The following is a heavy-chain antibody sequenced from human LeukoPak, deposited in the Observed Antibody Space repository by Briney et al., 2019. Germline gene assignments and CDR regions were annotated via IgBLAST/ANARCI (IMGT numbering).Heavy chain of an antibody. CDR3: ARSLGDYDILTGYYYLGGLDY. CDR2: INHSGST. V-gene: IGHV4-34*01. Sequence: SETLSLTCAVYGGSFSGYYWSWIRQPPGKGLEWIGEINHSGSTNYNPSLKSRVTISVDTSKNQFSLKLSSVTAADTAVYYCARSLGDYDILTGYYYLGGLDYWGQGTLVTVSS. J-gene: IGHJ4*02. D-gene: IGHD3-9*01. CDR1: GGSFSGYY.